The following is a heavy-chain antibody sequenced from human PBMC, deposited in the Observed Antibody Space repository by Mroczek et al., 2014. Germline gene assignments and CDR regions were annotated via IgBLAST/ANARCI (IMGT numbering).Heavy chain of an antibody. CDR2: IYYSGST. D-gene: IGHD6-13*01. Sequence: QVQLQESGPGLVKPSETLSLTCTVSGGSISSYYWSWIRQPPGKGLEWIGYIYYSGSTNYNPSLKSRVTISVDTSKNQFSLKLSSVTAADTAVYYCASFGALPGIAPGEDYFDYWGQGTLVTVSS. CDR1: GGSISSYY. J-gene: IGHJ4*02. V-gene: IGHV4-59*01. CDR3: ASFGALPGIAPGEDYFDY.